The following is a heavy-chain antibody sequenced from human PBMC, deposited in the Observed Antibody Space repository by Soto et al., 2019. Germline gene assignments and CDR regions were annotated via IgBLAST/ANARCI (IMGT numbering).Heavy chain of an antibody. CDR1: GGSISSSSYY. CDR3: ARGTTYYYGSGSYLAAWFDP. J-gene: IGHJ5*02. V-gene: IGHV4-39*07. CDR2: IYYSGST. D-gene: IGHD3-10*01. Sequence: SETLSLTCTVSGGSISSSSYYWGWIRQPPGKGLEWIGSIYYSGSTNYNPSLKSRVTISVDTSKNQFSLKLSSVTAADTAVYYCARGTTYYYGSGSYLAAWFDPWGQGTLVTVSS.